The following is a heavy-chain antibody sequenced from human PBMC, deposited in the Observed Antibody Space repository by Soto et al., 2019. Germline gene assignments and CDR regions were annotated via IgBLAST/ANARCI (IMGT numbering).Heavy chain of an antibody. D-gene: IGHD3-16*02. Sequence: QITLKESGPTLVRPTQTLTLTCTFSGFSLTATGVGVGWIRQPPGEALDWLAVIYWDDDRRYSPSLRSRLTITKDTSKNQVVLTMTNMDPVDTATYYCAHIIITYGGVIGDDAFYIWGQGTLVTVSS. V-gene: IGHV2-5*02. CDR1: GFSLTATGVG. CDR2: IYWDDDR. J-gene: IGHJ3*02. CDR3: AHIIITYGGVIGDDAFYI.